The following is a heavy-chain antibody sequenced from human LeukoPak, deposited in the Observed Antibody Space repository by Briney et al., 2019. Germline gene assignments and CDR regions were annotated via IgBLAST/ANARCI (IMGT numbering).Heavy chain of an antibody. D-gene: IGHD3-3*01. CDR2: IPYDGSDK. J-gene: IGHJ3*02. CDR1: GFTFSAFG. V-gene: IGHV3-30*19. Sequence: SGGSLRLSCAASGFTFSAFGMHWVRQAPGKGLEWVTFIPYDGSDKYYADSVKGRFTISRDNSKNTLYLQMNNMRTEDTAVYYCAREALEWSAPDIWGQGTTVTVSS. CDR3: AREALEWSAPDI.